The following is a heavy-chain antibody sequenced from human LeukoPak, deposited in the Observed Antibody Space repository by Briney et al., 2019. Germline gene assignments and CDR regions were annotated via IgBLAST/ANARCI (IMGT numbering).Heavy chain of an antibody. CDR3: ARDPVGSGSYYKRPIDY. V-gene: IGHV7-4-1*02. D-gene: IGHD3-10*01. CDR2: INTNTGNP. CDR1: GYTFTSYA. Sequence: GASVKVSCKASGYTFTSYAMNWVRQAPGQGLQWMGWINTNTGNPTYAQGFTGRFVFSLDTSVSTAYLQISSLKAEDTAVYYCARDPVGSGSYYKRPIDYWGQGTLVTVSS. J-gene: IGHJ4*02.